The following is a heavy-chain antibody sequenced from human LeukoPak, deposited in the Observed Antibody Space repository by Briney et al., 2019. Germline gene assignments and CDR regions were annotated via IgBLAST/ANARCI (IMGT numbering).Heavy chain of an antibody. CDR2: IKQDGSDK. CDR3: ARDSGTGWNY. J-gene: IGHJ4*02. CDR1: GFTFSSYW. Sequence: PGGSLRLSCAASGFTFSSYWMSRVRQAPGKGLEWVASIKQDGSDKYYVDSVKGRFTISRDNAKNSVYLQMNSLRAEDTAVFYCARDSGTGWNYWGQGTLVTVSS. V-gene: IGHV3-7*01. D-gene: IGHD3/OR15-3a*01.